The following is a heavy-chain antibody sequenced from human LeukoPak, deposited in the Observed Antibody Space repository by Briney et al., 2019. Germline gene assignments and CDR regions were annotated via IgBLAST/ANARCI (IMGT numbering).Heavy chain of an antibody. J-gene: IGHJ6*03. D-gene: IGHD4-23*01. CDR3: ARDRTTVVKFRMGYYYYMDV. Sequence: GGSLRLSCAASGFTFSSYAMSWVRQAPGKGLERVSGINWNGGSTGYADSVKGRFTISRDNAENSLYLQMNSLRAEDTALYYCARDRTTVVKFRMGYYYYMDVWGKGTTVTVSS. CDR2: INWNGGST. CDR1: GFTFSSYA. V-gene: IGHV3-20*04.